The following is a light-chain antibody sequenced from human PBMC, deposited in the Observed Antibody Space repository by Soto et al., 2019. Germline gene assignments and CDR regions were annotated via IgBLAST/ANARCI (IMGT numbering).Light chain of an antibody. J-gene: IGKJ1*01. CDR2: AAS. CDR1: QGISSY. Sequence: AIRMTQSPSSLSASTGDRVTITCRASQGISSYLAWYQQKPGKAPKLLIYAASTLRSGVPSRFSGIGSGTDFTLTISCLQSEDFATYYCQQYYSYPRTFGQGTKVDIK. CDR3: QQYYSYPRT. V-gene: IGKV1-8*01.